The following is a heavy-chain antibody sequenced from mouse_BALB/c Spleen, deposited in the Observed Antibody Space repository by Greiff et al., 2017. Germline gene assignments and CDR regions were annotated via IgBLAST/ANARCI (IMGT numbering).Heavy chain of an antibody. D-gene: IGHD2-1*01. Sequence: VQRVESGPGLVAPSQSLSITCTVSGFSLTSYGVHWVRQSPGKGLEWLGVIWSGGSTDYNAAFISRLSISKDNSKSQVFFKMNSLQANDTAIYYCARNSYGNYAVDYWGQGTSVTVSS. CDR1: GFSLTSYG. V-gene: IGHV2-2*02. CDR3: ARNSYGNYAVDY. CDR2: IWSGGST. J-gene: IGHJ4*01.